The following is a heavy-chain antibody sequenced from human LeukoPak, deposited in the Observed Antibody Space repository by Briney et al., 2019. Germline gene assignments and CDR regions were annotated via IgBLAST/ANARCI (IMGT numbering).Heavy chain of an antibody. CDR1: GGSISSYY. Sequence: SETLSLTCTASGGSISSYYWSWIRQPPGKGLEWIGYIYYSGSTNYNPSLKSRVTISVDTSKNQFSLKLSSVTAADTAVYYCARAYSSGWYNWFDPWGQGTLVTVSS. CDR2: IYYSGST. V-gene: IGHV4-59*01. D-gene: IGHD6-19*01. CDR3: ARAYSSGWYNWFDP. J-gene: IGHJ5*02.